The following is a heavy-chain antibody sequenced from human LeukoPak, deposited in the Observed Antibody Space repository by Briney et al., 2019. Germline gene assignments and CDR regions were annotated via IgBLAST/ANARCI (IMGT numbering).Heavy chain of an antibody. Sequence: SETLSLTCTVSGGSISSGDYYWSWIRQPPGKGLEWIGYIYYSGSTYYNPSLKSRVTISVDTSKNQFSLKLSSVTAADTAVYYCARGRNYYGSGRQRGPLGYWGQGTLVTVSS. J-gene: IGHJ4*02. CDR3: ARGRNYYGSGRQRGPLGY. CDR1: GGSISSGDYY. V-gene: IGHV4-30-4*01. D-gene: IGHD3-10*01. CDR2: IYYSGST.